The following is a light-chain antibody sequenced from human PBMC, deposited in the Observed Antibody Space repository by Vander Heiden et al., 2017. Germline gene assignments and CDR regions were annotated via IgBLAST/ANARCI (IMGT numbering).Light chain of an antibody. CDR1: QSISSW. J-gene: IGKJ1*01. V-gene: IGKV1-5*03. CDR2: KAS. Sequence: IQVTLSPSTLSASVGDRVTLTCRASQSISSWLAWYQQKPGKAPKLLIYKASSVQSGVPSMFSGGGSGTEFTLTISSLQPDDFATDYCQQYNSYSPWTFGQGTKVEIK. CDR3: QQYNSYSPWT.